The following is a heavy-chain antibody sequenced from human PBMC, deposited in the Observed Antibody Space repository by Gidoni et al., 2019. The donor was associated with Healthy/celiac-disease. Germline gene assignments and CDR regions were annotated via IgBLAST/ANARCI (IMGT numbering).Heavy chain of an antibody. J-gene: IGHJ3*02. CDR2: INTNTGNP. D-gene: IGHD2-2*01. V-gene: IGHV7-4-1*02. CDR3: AREPVPAASDAFDI. Sequence: QVQLVQSGSELKKPGASVQVSCNASGYTFTSYAINWVRQAPGQGLEWMGWINTNTGNPTYAQGFTGRFVFSLDTSVSTAYLQISSLKAEDTAVYYCAREPVPAASDAFDIWGQGTMVTVSS. CDR1: GYTFTSYA.